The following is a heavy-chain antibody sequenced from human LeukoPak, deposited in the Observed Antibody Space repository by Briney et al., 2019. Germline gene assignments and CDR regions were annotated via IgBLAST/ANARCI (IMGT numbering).Heavy chain of an antibody. J-gene: IGHJ4*02. D-gene: IGHD3-9*01. CDR1: GFTFSSYA. V-gene: IGHV3-23*01. CDR3: ATQAYDILTGYYIGGVY. CDR2: ISGSGGST. Sequence: GGSLRLSCAASGFTFSSYAMSWVRQAPGKGLEWVSAISGSGGSTYYADSVKGRFTISSDNSRNTLYLQMNSLRAEDTAVYYCATQAYDILTGYYIGGVYWGQGTLVTVSS.